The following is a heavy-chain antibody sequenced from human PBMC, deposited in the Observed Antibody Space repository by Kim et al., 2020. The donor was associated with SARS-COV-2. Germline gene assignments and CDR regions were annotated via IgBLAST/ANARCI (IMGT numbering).Heavy chain of an antibody. J-gene: IGHJ5*02. CDR2: IYYSGIT. Sequence: SETLSLTCAVSDYSISTANWWGWIRQPPGKGLEGIGYIYYSGITYYNPSLKSRVTMSVDTSKNQFSLMLSSVTAVDTAVYYCARLIPPAWFDLWGQGTLVTVSS. D-gene: IGHD2-15*01. CDR1: DYSISTANW. CDR3: ARLIPPAWFDL. V-gene: IGHV4-28*01.